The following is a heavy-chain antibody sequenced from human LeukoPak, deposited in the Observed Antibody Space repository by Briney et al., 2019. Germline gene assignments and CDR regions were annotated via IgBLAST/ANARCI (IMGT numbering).Heavy chain of an antibody. CDR3: ARHGTSGTNLNWFDP. D-gene: IGHD1-1*01. V-gene: IGHV4-59*01. CDR1: GGSISSFY. CDR2: IYYSGST. J-gene: IGHJ5*02. Sequence: PSETLSLTCTVSGGSISSFYWSWIRQPPGKGLEWIGYIYYSGSTNYNPSLKSRVTISVDTSRDQFSLKLSSVTAADTAVYYCARHGTSGTNLNWFDPWGQGTLVTVSS.